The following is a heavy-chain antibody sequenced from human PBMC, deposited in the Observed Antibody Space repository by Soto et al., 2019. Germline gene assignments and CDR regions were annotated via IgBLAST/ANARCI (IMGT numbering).Heavy chain of an antibody. V-gene: IGHV4-59*08. CDR2: IYYSGST. CDR3: SSSYCSSTSCYTNVGFDP. CDR1: GGSISSYY. J-gene: IGHJ5*02. D-gene: IGHD2-2*01. Sequence: SETLSLTCTVSGGSISSYYWSWIRQPPGKGLEWIGYIYYSGSTNYNPSLKSRVTISVDTSKNQFSLKLSSVTAADTAVYYCSSSYCSSTSCYTNVGFDPWGQGTLVTVSS.